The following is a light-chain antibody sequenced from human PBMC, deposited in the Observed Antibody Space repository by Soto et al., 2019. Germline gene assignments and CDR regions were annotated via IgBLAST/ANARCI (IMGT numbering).Light chain of an antibody. V-gene: IGKV1-27*01. CDR1: QGISNY. CDR2: AAS. CDR3: LKYNSAPLT. J-gene: IGKJ1*01. Sequence: DIQMTQSPSSLSASVGDRVTITCRASQGISNYLAWYQQKPGKVPKLLIYAASTLQSGVPSRFSGSGSGTEFTRTISSLQPEDVANYYCLKYNSAPLTFRQGTKVEIK.